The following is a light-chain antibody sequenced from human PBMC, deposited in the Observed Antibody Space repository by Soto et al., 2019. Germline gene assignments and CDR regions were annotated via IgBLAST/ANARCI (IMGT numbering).Light chain of an antibody. CDR2: END. V-gene: IGLV1-51*01. CDR1: SSNIGSDY. Sequence: VVTQPPSVSAAPGQKVTISCSGTSSNIGSDYVSWYQKVPGTAPKLLIYENDKRPSGISDRFSGSKSGTSATLGITGLQTGDEGDYYCATWDTSLSGFWVFGGGTKLTVL. J-gene: IGLJ3*02. CDR3: ATWDTSLSGFWV.